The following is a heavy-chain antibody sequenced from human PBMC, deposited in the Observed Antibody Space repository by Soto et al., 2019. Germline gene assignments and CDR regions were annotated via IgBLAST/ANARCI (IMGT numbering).Heavy chain of an antibody. V-gene: IGHV4-34*01. CDR1: GGSFSGYY. J-gene: IGHJ4*02. D-gene: IGHD4-17*01. Sequence: QVQLQQWGAGLLKPSETLSLTCAVYGGSFSGYYWSWIRQPPGKGLEWIGEINHSGSTNYNPSIKSRVTISVDTSKNQFSLKLSSVTAADTAVYYCARGTTVTTGTDYWGQGTLVTVSS. CDR3: ARGTTVTTGTDY. CDR2: INHSGST.